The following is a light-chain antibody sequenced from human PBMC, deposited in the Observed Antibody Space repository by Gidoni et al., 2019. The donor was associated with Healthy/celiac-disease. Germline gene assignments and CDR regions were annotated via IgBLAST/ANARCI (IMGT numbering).Light chain of an antibody. V-gene: IGKV2-28*01. J-gene: IGKJ2*01. CDR2: LGS. Sequence: DIVMTQSPLSLPVTPGEPASISCRSSQSLLHSNGYNYLYCYLQKPGQSPQLLIYLGSNRASGVPDRFSGSGSGTDFTLKISRVEAEDVGVYYCMQALQTPPTFGQGTKLEIK. CDR3: MQALQTPPT. CDR1: QSLLHSNGYNY.